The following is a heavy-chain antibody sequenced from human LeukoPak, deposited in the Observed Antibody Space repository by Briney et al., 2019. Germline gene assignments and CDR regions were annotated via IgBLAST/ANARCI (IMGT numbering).Heavy chain of an antibody. Sequence: ASVKVSCKASGYTFSGYYLHWVRQAPGQGLEWMGWINPNSGGTNSAQKFQGRVTMTRDTSISTAYMELSSLRSEDTAVYYCARGGYCSGGSCYAYWYFDLWGRGTLVTVSS. CDR3: ARGGYCSGGSCYAYWYFDL. V-gene: IGHV1-2*02. CDR2: INPNSGGT. CDR1: GYTFSGYY. D-gene: IGHD2-15*01. J-gene: IGHJ2*01.